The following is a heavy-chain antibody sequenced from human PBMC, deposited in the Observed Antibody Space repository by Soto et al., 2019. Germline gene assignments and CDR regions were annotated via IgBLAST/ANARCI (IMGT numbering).Heavy chain of an antibody. Sequence: GESLKISCKGSGYSFTTYWIGWVRQMPGKGLEWMGIIYPGDSDTRYSPPFQGLVTISVDKSISTAYLQWSSLKASDSAMYYCASPQRYDFWSGYVFDYWGQGTQVTVSS. D-gene: IGHD3-3*01. CDR2: IYPGDSDT. CDR3: ASPQRYDFWSGYVFDY. V-gene: IGHV5-51*01. CDR1: GYSFTTYW. J-gene: IGHJ4*02.